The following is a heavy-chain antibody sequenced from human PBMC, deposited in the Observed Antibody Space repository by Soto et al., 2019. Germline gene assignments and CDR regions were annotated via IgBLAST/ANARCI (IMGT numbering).Heavy chain of an antibody. V-gene: IGHV1-46*01. CDR2: INPSGGST. D-gene: IGHD3-16*01. J-gene: IGHJ4*02. CDR3: EREGGD. CDR1: GYTFSDYQ. Sequence: QVQLVQSGAEVKKPGASVKVSCKASGYTFSDYQMHWVRQAPGQGLEWMGLINPSGGSTTYAQKFQGRGTMTRDTSTSTVYMELSSLRSEDTAVYYCEREGGDGGQGTLVTVSS.